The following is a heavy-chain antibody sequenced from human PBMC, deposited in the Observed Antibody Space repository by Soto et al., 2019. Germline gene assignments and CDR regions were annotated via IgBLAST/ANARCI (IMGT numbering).Heavy chain of an antibody. J-gene: IGHJ5*02. CDR1: GFNTRFYS. D-gene: IGHD1-7*01. CDR2: LSRSGGAT. CDR3: SKGEMSTIRNSFDP. Sequence: PGGSLRLSCTASGFNTRFYSMSWVRQTPGKGLEWVAALSRSGGATYYADSGRGRFTISRDASKDTLFLQMSNLRAEDTALYYCSKGEMSTIRNSFDPWGQGTLVAVSS. V-gene: IGHV3-23*01.